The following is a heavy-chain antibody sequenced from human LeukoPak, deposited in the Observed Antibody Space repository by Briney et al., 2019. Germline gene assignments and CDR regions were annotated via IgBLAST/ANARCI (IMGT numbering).Heavy chain of an antibody. CDR2: INHSGST. Sequence: SETLSLTCAVYGGSFSGYYWSWIRQPPGKGLEWIGEINHSGSTNYNPSLKSRVTIPVDTSKNQFSLKLSSVTAADTAVYYCARITMVRGVITKRKNWFDPWGQGTLVTVSS. CDR3: ARITMVRGVITKRKNWFDP. D-gene: IGHD3-10*01. CDR1: GGSFSGYY. V-gene: IGHV4-34*01. J-gene: IGHJ5*02.